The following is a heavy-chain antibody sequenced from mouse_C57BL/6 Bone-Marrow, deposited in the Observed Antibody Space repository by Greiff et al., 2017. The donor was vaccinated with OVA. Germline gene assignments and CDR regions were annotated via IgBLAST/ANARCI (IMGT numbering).Heavy chain of an antibody. J-gene: IGHJ3*01. D-gene: IGHD2-4*01. CDR1: GFTFSSYG. CDR3: AREDDYSWFAY. CDR2: ISSGGGYT. Sequence: EVKLVESGGDLVKPGGSLKLSCAASGFTFSSYGMSWVRQTPDKRLEWVATISSGGGYTYYPDSVKGRFTISRDNAKNTLYLQMSSLKPEDTAMYYCAREDDYSWFAYWGQGTLVTVSA. V-gene: IGHV5-6*01.